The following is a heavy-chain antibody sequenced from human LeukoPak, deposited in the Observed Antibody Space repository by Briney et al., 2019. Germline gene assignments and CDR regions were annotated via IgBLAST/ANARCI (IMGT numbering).Heavy chain of an antibody. CDR1: GGTFSSYA. CDR3: AREGCSGGSCYHAFDI. J-gene: IGHJ3*02. V-gene: IGHV1-69*05. Sequence: SVKVSCKASGGTFSSYAISWVRQAPGQGLEWMGGIIPIFGTANYAQKFQGRVTITTDESTSTAYMELSSLRSEDTAVYYCAREGCSGGSCYHAFDIWGQGTMVTVSS. D-gene: IGHD2-15*01. CDR2: IIPIFGTA.